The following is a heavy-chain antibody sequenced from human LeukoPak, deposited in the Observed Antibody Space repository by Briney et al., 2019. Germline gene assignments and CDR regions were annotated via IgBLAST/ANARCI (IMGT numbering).Heavy chain of an antibody. D-gene: IGHD6-13*01. V-gene: IGHV3-21*01. CDR3: ATGGKNIAADGTGY. CDR2: ISRSSSYI. CDR1: GFTFSSYS. J-gene: IGHJ4*02. Sequence: PGGSLRLSCAASGFTFSSYSMNWVRQAPGKGLEWVSSISRSSSYIYYADSVKGRFTISRDNAKNSLLLQMNSPRADDTAVYYCATGGKNIAADGTGYWGQGTLVTVSS.